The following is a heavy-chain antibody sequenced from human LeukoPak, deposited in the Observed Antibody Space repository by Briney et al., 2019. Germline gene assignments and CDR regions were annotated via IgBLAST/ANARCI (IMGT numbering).Heavy chain of an antibody. Sequence: SETLSLTCTVSGGSISSYYWSWIRQPPGKGLEWIGYIYYSGSTNYNPSLKSRVTISVDTSKNQFSLKLSSVTAADTAVYYCARHKRSVFDYWGQGTLVTVSS. D-gene: IGHD3-10*02. CDR1: GGSISSYY. CDR2: IYYSGST. CDR3: ARHKRSVFDY. J-gene: IGHJ4*02. V-gene: IGHV4-59*08.